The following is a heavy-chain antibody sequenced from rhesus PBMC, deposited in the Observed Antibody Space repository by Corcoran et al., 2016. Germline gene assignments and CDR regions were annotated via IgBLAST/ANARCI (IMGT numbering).Heavy chain of an antibody. CDR1: GGFISSIQW. Sequence: QVQLQESGPAVVKPSETLSLTCAVSGGFISSIQWWIWIRQSPAKGLEWIGGIHGSSGDTYYNPSLKSRVTISKDTSKSQFSLKLTFVTAADTAVYYCARDIGGDGSNWGQGVLVTVSS. CDR3: ARDIGGDGSN. V-gene: IGHV4-93*01. CDR2: IHGSSGDT. D-gene: IGHD4-29*01. J-gene: IGHJ4*01.